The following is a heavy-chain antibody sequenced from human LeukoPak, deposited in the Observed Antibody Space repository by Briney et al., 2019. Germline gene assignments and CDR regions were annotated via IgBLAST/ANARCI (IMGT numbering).Heavy chain of an antibody. CDR2: IYYSGST. CDR1: GGSISSYY. D-gene: IGHD4-17*01. J-gene: IGHJ4*02. Sequence: PSETLSLTCTVSGGSISSYYWSWIRQPPGKGLEWIGYIYYSGSTNYNPSLKSRVTISVDTSKNQFSLKLSSVTAADTAVYYCARAPIGDYTHLTFDYWGQGTLVTVSS. CDR3: ARAPIGDYTHLTFDY. V-gene: IGHV4-59*01.